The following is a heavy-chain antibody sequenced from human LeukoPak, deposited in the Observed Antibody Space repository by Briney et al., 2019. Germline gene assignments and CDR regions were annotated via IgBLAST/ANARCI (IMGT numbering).Heavy chain of an antibody. Sequence: GGSLRLSCAASGFTFSSYGMHWVRQAPGKGLEWVAFIRYDGSNKYYADSVKGRFTISRDNSKNTLYLQMNSLRAEDTAVYYCAKDAYDSSGYYDDGSDYWGQGTLVTVSS. CDR1: GFTFSSYG. CDR2: IRYDGSNK. J-gene: IGHJ4*02. V-gene: IGHV3-30*02. D-gene: IGHD3-22*01. CDR3: AKDAYDSSGYYDDGSDY.